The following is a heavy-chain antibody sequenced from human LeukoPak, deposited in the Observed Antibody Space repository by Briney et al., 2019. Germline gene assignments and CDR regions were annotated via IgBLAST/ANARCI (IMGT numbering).Heavy chain of an antibody. D-gene: IGHD3-3*01. CDR3: ARDLLSDFWSGSPRSDY. J-gene: IGHJ4*02. V-gene: IGHV3-30*02. Sequence: GGALRLFCAASGLTFSSYGMHWVRQAPGRGLEWVAFIRYDGSNKYYADSVKGRFTISRDNSKNTLYLQMNSLRAEDTAVYYCARDLLSDFWSGSPRSDYWGQGTLVTVSS. CDR1: GLTFSSYG. CDR2: IRYDGSNK.